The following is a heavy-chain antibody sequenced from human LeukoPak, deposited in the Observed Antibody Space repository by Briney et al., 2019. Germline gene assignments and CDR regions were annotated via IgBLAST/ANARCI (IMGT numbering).Heavy chain of an antibody. CDR2: IIPIFGTA. CDR3: ATTSSSSDDAFDI. D-gene: IGHD6-6*01. Sequence: SVKVSCKASGYTFTSYSMHWVRQAPGQGLEWMGGIIPIFGTANYAQKFQGRVTITADESTSTAYMELSSLRSEDTAVYYCATTSSSSDDAFDIWGQGTMVTVSS. J-gene: IGHJ3*02. CDR1: GYTFTSYS. V-gene: IGHV1-69*13.